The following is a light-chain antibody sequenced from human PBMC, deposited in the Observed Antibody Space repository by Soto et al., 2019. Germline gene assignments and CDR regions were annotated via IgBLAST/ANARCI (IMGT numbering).Light chain of an antibody. Sequence: EVVLTQSPATLSLSPGERVTFSCRASQSVTTNLAWYQHKPGRSPRLLISDASTGASGIPPRFSGSGSGTEFTLTIDRLQSADFAVYYCQQYDRWPVTFGGGTKVDI. CDR2: DAS. V-gene: IGKV3-15*01. CDR3: QQYDRWPVT. J-gene: IGKJ4*01. CDR1: QSVTTN.